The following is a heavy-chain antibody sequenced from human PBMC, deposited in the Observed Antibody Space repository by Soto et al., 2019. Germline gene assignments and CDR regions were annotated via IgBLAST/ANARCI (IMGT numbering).Heavy chain of an antibody. V-gene: IGHV1-69*13. D-gene: IGHD3-22*01. CDR3: ARVTYYYDSSGYYLFDY. CDR1: GGTFSSYA. J-gene: IGHJ4*02. CDR2: IIPIFGTA. Sequence: GASVKVSCKASGGTFSSYAISWVRQAPGQGLEWMGGIIPIFGTANYAQKFQGRVTITADESTSTAYMELSSLRSEDTAVYYCARVTYYYDSSGYYLFDYWGQGTLVTVSS.